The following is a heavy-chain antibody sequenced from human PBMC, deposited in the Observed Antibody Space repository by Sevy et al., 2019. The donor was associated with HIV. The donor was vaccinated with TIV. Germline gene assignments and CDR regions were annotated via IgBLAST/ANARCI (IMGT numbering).Heavy chain of an antibody. D-gene: IGHD1-26*01. J-gene: IGHJ6*02. CDR2: IRSKAYGGTT. Sequence: GGSLRLSCAASGFTFSDVWMSWVRQAPGKGLKWVAFIRSKAYGGTTEYAASVKGRFTISRDESKSITYLQMNSLKTGDTAVYYCTRVEGAADWGMDVWGQGTTVTVSS. V-gene: IGHV3-49*04. CDR1: GFTFSDVW. CDR3: TRVEGAADWGMDV.